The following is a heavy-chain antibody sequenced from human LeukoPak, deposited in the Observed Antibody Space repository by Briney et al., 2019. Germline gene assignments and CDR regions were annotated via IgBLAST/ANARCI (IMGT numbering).Heavy chain of an antibody. Sequence: GGSLRLSCAASGFTFSSYAMTWVRQAPGKGLEWVSVIRGSGRTTYYADSVKGRFTISRDNSKNTLYLQMNSLRAEDTALYYCXXXXXXGAVAATFDYWGQGTLVTVSS. J-gene: IGHJ4*02. CDR2: IRGSGRTT. CDR3: XXXXXXGAVAATFDY. D-gene: IGHD6-19*01. V-gene: IGHV3-23*01. CDR1: GFTFSSYA.